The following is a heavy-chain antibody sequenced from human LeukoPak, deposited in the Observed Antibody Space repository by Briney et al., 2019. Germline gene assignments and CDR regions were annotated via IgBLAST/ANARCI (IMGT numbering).Heavy chain of an antibody. D-gene: IGHD2-15*01. J-gene: IGHJ5*02. CDR3: ARGADGVSSNSRGWFDP. CDR2: ISTSSSYI. V-gene: IGHV3-21*01. CDR1: GFTFSSYW. Sequence: KSGGSLRLSCAASGFTFSSYWMNWVRRAPGKGLEWVSSISTSSSYIYYADSVRGRFTISRDNAKNSLYLQMNSLRAEDTAVYSCARGADGVSSNSRGWFDPWGQGTLVTVSS.